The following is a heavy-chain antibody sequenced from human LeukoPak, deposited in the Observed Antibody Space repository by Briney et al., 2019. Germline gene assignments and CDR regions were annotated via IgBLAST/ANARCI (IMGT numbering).Heavy chain of an antibody. Sequence: GGSLRLSCAASGLTFSSYAMSWVRQAPGKGLEWVSAISGSGGSTYYADSVKGRFTISRDNSKNTLYLQMNSLRAEDTAVYYCAKETYYYDSSGYYPGAFDIWGQGTMVTVSS. D-gene: IGHD3-22*01. CDR3: AKETYYYDSSGYYPGAFDI. CDR1: GLTFSSYA. CDR2: ISGSGGST. J-gene: IGHJ3*02. V-gene: IGHV3-23*01.